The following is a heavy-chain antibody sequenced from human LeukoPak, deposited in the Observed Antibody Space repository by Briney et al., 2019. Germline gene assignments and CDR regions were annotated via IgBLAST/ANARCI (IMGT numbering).Heavy chain of an antibody. CDR1: GGTFSSYA. J-gene: IGHJ5*02. V-gene: IGHV1-69*04. D-gene: IGHD2-8*01. CDR2: IIPILGIA. CDR3: ARAVMEYDWFDP. Sequence: ASVKVSCKASGGTFSSYAISWVRQAPGQGLEWMGRIIPILGIANYAQKFQGRVTITADKSTSTAYMELSSLRSEDTAVYYCARAVMEYDWFDPWGQGTLVTVSS.